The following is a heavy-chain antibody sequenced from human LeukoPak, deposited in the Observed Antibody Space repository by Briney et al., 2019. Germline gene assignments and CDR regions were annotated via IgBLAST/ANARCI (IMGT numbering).Heavy chain of an antibody. CDR3: ATRPSGYDMPYFDY. CDR1: GFTVRTNY. D-gene: IGHD5-12*01. CDR2: IYVGGGT. Sequence: PGGSLRLSCAASGFTVRTNYMSWVRQAPGKGLEWVSLIYVGGGTLYADPVEGRFIISRDNSKNMLYLQMNSLRGEDTAVYYCATRPSGYDMPYFDYWGQGTLVTVSS. J-gene: IGHJ4*02. V-gene: IGHV3-66*01.